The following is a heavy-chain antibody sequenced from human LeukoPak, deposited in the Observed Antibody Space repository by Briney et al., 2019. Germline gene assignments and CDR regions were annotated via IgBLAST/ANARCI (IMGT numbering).Heavy chain of an antibody. D-gene: IGHD3-3*01. Sequence: GGSLRLSCAASGFTVSSNYMSWVRQAPGKGLEWVSVIDTSGGNTYYSDSVKGRFTISRDNSKNTLYLQMNSLRAEDTAVYYCAKEMDFWRGYSNPFDFWGQGTLVTVSS. V-gene: IGHV3-53*01. CDR2: IDTSGGNT. CDR3: AKEMDFWRGYSNPFDF. J-gene: IGHJ4*02. CDR1: GFTVSSNY.